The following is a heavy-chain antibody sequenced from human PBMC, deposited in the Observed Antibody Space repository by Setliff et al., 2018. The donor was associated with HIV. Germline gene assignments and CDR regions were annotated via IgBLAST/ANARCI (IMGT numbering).Heavy chain of an antibody. J-gene: IGHJ3*02. V-gene: IGHV3-21*01. CDR3: ARDLLSYCGGDCYFVDAFDI. D-gene: IGHD2-21*02. Sequence: GGSLRLSCAASGFSFSSYSLNWVRQAPGKGLEWVSSISGSSSFIYCADAVKGRFTISRDNANNSLYLQMNSLRAEDTAVYYCARDLLSYCGGDCYFVDAFDIWGQGTMVTVSS. CDR1: GFSFSSYS. CDR2: ISGSSSFI.